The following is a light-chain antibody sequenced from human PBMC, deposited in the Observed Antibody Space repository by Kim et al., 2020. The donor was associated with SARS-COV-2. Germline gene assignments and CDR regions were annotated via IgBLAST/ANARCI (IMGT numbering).Light chain of an antibody. Sequence: SPGERATPSCRASQSVNSNYFAWYQQKPGQAPRLVIYGISSRATGIPDRFSGSGSGTDFSLTISRLEPEDFAVYYCQQYGSSPRTFGQGTKVDIK. V-gene: IGKV3-20*01. CDR2: GIS. J-gene: IGKJ1*01. CDR3: QQYGSSPRT. CDR1: QSVNSNY.